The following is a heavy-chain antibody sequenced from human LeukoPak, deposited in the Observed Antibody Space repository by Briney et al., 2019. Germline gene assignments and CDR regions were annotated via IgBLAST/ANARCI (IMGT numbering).Heavy chain of an antibody. Sequence: GASVKVSCKASGYTFTSYYMHWVRQAPGQGLEWMGIINPSGGSTSYAQKFQGRVTMTRDTSTSTVYMELSSLRSEDTAVYYCARGYCSGGSCYLGAFDIWGQGTMVTVSS. J-gene: IGHJ3*02. D-gene: IGHD2-15*01. CDR2: INPSGGST. CDR1: GYTFTSYY. CDR3: ARGYCSGGSCYLGAFDI. V-gene: IGHV1-46*01.